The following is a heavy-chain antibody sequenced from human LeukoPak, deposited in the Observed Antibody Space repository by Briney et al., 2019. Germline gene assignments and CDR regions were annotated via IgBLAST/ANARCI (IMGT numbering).Heavy chain of an antibody. V-gene: IGHV1-46*01. Sequence: ASVKVSCKASGYTFTSYYMHWVRQAPGQGLEWMGIINPSGGSTSYAQKFQGRVAMTRDTSTSTVYMELSSLRSEDTAVYYCAREYCRGGSCYRGQNWFDPWGQGTLVTVSS. D-gene: IGHD2-15*01. CDR1: GYTFTSYY. CDR3: AREYCRGGSCYRGQNWFDP. CDR2: INPSGGST. J-gene: IGHJ5*02.